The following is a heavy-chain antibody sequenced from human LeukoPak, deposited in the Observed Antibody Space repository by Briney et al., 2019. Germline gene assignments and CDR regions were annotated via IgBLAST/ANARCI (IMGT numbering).Heavy chain of an antibody. Sequence: SETLSLTCTVSGGSISSYYWSWIRQPPGKGLEWIGYIYYSGSTNYNPSLKSRVTISVDTSKNQFSLKLSSVTAADTAVYYCARGLRDGYNYAPLDYWGQGTLVTVSS. CDR3: ARGLRDGYNYAPLDY. J-gene: IGHJ4*02. CDR1: GGSISSYY. D-gene: IGHD5-24*01. V-gene: IGHV4-59*01. CDR2: IYYSGST.